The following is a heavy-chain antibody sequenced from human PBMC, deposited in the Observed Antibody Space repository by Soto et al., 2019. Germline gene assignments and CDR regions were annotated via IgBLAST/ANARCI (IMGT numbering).Heavy chain of an antibody. CDR3: AAGAADLTSPYGMDV. J-gene: IGHJ6*04. V-gene: IGHV3-21*01. D-gene: IGHD3-3*01. Sequence: GGSLRLSCTASGFTFSDYAMKWVRQAPGKGLEWVSSISRESSYIYYVDSVKGRFTISRDNAKNSVILQMAGLRVDDTGVYFCAAGAADLTSPYGMDVWGSGTKVTVSS. CDR1: GFTFSDYA. CDR2: ISRESSYI.